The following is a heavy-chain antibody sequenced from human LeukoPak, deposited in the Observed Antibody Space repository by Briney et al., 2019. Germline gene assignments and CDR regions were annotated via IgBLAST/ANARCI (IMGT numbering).Heavy chain of an antibody. D-gene: IGHD3-10*01. CDR3: ARGGTRLWFGRGDWFDP. CDR2: ISGGGEST. J-gene: IGHJ5*02. V-gene: IGHV3-23*01. Sequence: GGSLRLSCAASGFTFSSYAMNWVRQAPGKGLEWISAISGGGESTYNADSVKGRFTISRDNAKNSLYLQMNSLRDEDTAVYYCARGGTRLWFGRGDWFDPWGQGTLVTVSS. CDR1: GFTFSSYA.